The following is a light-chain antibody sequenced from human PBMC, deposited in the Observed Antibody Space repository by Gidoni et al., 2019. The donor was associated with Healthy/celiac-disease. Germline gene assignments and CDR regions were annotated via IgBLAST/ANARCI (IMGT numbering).Light chain of an antibody. Sequence: IPPPPAPLSVCPGAIATLSCSATQRGSSNLAWYQQKPGQAPRLLIYGASTRATGIPARFSGSGSGTEFTLTISSLQSEDFAVYYCQQYNNWPPYTFGQGTKLEIK. CDR2: GAS. J-gene: IGKJ2*01. CDR1: QRGSSN. CDR3: QQYNNWPPYT. V-gene: IGKV3-15*01.